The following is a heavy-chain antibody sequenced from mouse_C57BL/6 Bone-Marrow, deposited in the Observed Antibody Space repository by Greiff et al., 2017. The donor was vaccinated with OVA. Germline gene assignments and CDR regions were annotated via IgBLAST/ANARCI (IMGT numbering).Heavy chain of an antibody. CDR3: ARAGYYGSSYEFAY. V-gene: IGHV1-63*01. D-gene: IGHD1-1*01. J-gene: IGHJ3*01. CDR1: GYTFTNYW. Sequence: QVQLQQSGAELVRPGTSVKMSCKASGYTFTNYWIGWAKQRPGHGLEWIGDIYPGGGYTNYNEKFKGKATLTADKSSSTAYMQFSSLTSEDSAIYYCARAGYYGSSYEFAYWGQGTLVTVSA. CDR2: IYPGGGYT.